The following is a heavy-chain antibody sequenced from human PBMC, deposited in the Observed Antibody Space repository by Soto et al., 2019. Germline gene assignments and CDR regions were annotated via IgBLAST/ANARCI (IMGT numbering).Heavy chain of an antibody. V-gene: IGHV3-23*01. CDR3: AKEPTAVDLRDLLHPPPPTDY. CDR2: ISGSGGST. J-gene: IGHJ4*02. D-gene: IGHD3-10*01. CDR1: GFTFSSYA. Sequence: PGGSLRLSCAASGFTFSSYAMNWVRQIPGEGLQWVSAISGSGGSTYYADSVKGRFTISRDNSKSTLYLQMNSLTVEDTAIYYCAKEPTAVDLRDLLHPPPPTDYSGQGTLVTVSS.